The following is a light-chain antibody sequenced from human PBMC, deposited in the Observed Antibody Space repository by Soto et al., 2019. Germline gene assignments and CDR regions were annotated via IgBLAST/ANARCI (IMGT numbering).Light chain of an antibody. CDR1: SSDVGGYNY. CDR2: DVT. CDR3: SSYTTTNTRQIV. J-gene: IGLJ1*01. V-gene: IGLV2-14*03. Sequence: QSVLTQPASVSGAPGQSITISCTGTSSDVGGYNYVSWYQHHPGKAPKLIIYDVTNRPSGVSNPFSGSKSGNTASLTISGLQPEDETDYSCSSYTTTNTRQIVFGTGTKVTV.